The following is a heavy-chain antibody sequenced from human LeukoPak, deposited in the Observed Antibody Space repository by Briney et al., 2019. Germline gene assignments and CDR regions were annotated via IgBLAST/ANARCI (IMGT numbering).Heavy chain of an antibody. CDR3: AREYILTAYYGDY. CDR1: GYTFTGYY. D-gene: IGHD3-9*01. V-gene: IGHV1-2*02. J-gene: IGHJ4*02. CDR2: INPNSGGT. Sequence: ASVKVSCKASGYTFTGYYMHWVRQAPGQGLEWMGWINPNSGGTNYAQKFQGRVTMTWDTSISTAYMELSRLRSDDTAVYYCAREYILTAYYGDYWGQGTLVTVSS.